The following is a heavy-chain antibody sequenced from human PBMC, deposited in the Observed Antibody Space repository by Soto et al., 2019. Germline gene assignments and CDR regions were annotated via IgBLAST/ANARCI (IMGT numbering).Heavy chain of an antibody. V-gene: IGHV1-2*02. Sequence: ASVKVSCKASGYTFTGYYMHWVRQAPGQGLEWMGWINPNSGGTNYAQKFQGRVTMTRDTSISTAYMELSRLRSDDTAVYYCASPRITMVRGAARGGYYGMDVWRQRTTVTVSS. CDR2: INPNSGGT. CDR3: ASPRITMVRGAARGGYYGMDV. CDR1: GYTFTGYY. J-gene: IGHJ6*02. D-gene: IGHD3-10*01.